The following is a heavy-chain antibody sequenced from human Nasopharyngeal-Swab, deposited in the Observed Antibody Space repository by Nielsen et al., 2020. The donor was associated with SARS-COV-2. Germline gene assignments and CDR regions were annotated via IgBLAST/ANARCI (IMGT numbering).Heavy chain of an antibody. J-gene: IGHJ3*02. V-gene: IGHV4-39*01. Sequence: WIRQPPGKGLEWIGSIYYSGSTYYNPSLKSRVTISVDTSKNQFSPKLSSVTAADTAVYYCARQGTRCSGGSCYWDAFDIWGQGTMVTVSS. D-gene: IGHD2-15*01. CDR3: ARQGTRCSGGSCYWDAFDI. CDR2: IYYSGST.